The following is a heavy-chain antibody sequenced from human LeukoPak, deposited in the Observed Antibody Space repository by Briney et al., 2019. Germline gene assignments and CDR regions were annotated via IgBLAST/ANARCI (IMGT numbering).Heavy chain of an antibody. V-gene: IGHV3-74*01. CDR1: GYTFSSYW. Sequence: GGSLRFSCAASGYTFSSYWMHWVRQAPGKGLVWVSRINSDGTSTSYADSVKGRFTISRDNAKNTLYLQMNSLRAEDTAVYYCARRDSSGYYDYWGQGTLVTVSS. D-gene: IGHD3-22*01. CDR3: ARRDSSGYYDY. CDR2: INSDGTST. J-gene: IGHJ4*02.